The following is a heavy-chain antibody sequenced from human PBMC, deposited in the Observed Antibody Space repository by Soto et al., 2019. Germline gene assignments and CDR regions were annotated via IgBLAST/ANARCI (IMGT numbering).Heavy chain of an antibody. Sequence: EVQLVESGGGLIQPGGSLRLSSAASGFTVSSNYMSWVRQAPGKGLALVSVIYSGGSTYYADSVKGRFTISRDNSKNTLYLLMNSLRAEDSAVYYCARDRVESGYPEYFQHWGQGTLVTVSS. J-gene: IGHJ1*01. CDR1: GFTVSSNY. V-gene: IGHV3-53*01. CDR2: IYSGGST. D-gene: IGHD3-22*01. CDR3: ARDRVESGYPEYFQH.